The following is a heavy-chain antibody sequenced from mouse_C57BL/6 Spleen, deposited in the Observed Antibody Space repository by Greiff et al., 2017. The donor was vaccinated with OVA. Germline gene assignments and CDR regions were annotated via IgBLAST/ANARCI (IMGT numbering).Heavy chain of an antibody. CDR1: GFNIKDDY. Sequence: VQLQQSGAELVRPGASVKLSCTASGFNIKDDYMHWVKQRPEQGLEWIGWIDPANGDTEYASKFQGKATITADTSSNTAYLQLRRLTSEDTAVYNCNRGGSSYVAWFAYWGQGTLVTVSA. CDR3: NRGGSSYVAWFAY. D-gene: IGHD1-1*01. CDR2: IDPANGDT. V-gene: IGHV14-4*01. J-gene: IGHJ3*01.